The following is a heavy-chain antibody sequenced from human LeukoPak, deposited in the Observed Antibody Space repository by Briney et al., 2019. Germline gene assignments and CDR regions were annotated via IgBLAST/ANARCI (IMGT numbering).Heavy chain of an antibody. J-gene: IGHJ4*02. CDR2: VSHSGST. V-gene: IGHV4-39*01. CDR1: GGSISSSGYY. D-gene: IGHD3-22*01. Sequence: PSETLSLTCTVSGGSISSSGYYWGWIRQSPGKGLEWIGSVSHSGSTYYNPPLKSRVTISIDTSKNQFSLELRSATAADTAVYYCARHIMIVVTEYHFDGWGQGTQVSVSS. CDR3: ARHIMIVVTEYHFDG.